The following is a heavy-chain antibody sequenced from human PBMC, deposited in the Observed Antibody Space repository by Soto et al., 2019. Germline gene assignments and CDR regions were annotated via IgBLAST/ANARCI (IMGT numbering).Heavy chain of an antibody. CDR2: IWNHGNTA. J-gene: IGHJ5*02. Sequence: PGGSLRLSCVASGVTLSYYGVHWVRQAPGKGLEWVALIWNHGNTAYHADSVKGRFTVSRDNSRNTVYLQMNSLRAEDTAVYYCARLPYNNLLGGLDPWGRGTLVTVSS. CDR1: GVTLSYYG. CDR3: ARLPYNNLLGGLDP. V-gene: IGHV3-33*01. D-gene: IGHD1-20*01.